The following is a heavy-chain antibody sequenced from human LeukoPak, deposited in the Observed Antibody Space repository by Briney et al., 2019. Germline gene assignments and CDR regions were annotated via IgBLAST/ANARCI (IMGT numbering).Heavy chain of an antibody. Sequence: SVKVSCKASGYTFTSYGISWVRQAPGQGLEWMGRIIPIFGTANYAQKFQGRVTITTDESTSTAYMELSSLRSEDTAVYYCARDPEDYYDSSGLDYWGQGTLVTVSS. V-gene: IGHV1-69*05. D-gene: IGHD3-22*01. CDR3: ARDPEDYYDSSGLDY. CDR1: GYTFTSYG. CDR2: IIPIFGTA. J-gene: IGHJ4*02.